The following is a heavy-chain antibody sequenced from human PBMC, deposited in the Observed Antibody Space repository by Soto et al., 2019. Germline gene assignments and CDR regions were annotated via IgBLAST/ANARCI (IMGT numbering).Heavy chain of an antibody. CDR3: ARDHARGYSSGWPDDY. Sequence: ASVKVSCKASGYTFTSYGISWVRQAPGQGREWMGWISAYNGNTNYAQKLQGRVTMTTDTSTSTAYMELRSLRSDDTAVYFCARDHARGYSSGWPDDYWGQGTLVTVSS. CDR2: ISAYNGNT. D-gene: IGHD6-19*01. CDR1: GYTFTSYG. J-gene: IGHJ4*02. V-gene: IGHV1-18*04.